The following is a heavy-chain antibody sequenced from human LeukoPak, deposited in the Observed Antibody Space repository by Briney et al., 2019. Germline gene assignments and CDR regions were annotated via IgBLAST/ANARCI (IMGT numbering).Heavy chain of an antibody. Sequence: ASVKVSCKASGYTFTGYYMHWVRQAPGQGLEWMGWINPNSGGTNYAQKFQGRVTMTRDTSISTAYMELSRLRSDDTAVYYCARVRRRWLQLGEIDYWGQGTLVTVSS. CDR3: ARVRRRWLQLGEIDY. CDR2: INPNSGGT. D-gene: IGHD5-24*01. J-gene: IGHJ4*02. CDR1: GYTFTGYY. V-gene: IGHV1-2*02.